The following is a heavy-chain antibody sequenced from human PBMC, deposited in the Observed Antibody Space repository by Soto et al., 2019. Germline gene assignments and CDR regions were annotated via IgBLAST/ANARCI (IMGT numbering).Heavy chain of an antibody. J-gene: IGHJ4*02. D-gene: IGHD3-10*01. CDR3: APQETYYFTSYFDY. V-gene: IGHV2-5*02. Sequence: QITLKESGPTLVNPTQTLTLTCTFSGFSLSTSGVGVGWIRQPPGKALEWLALIYWDDDKRYSPSLKSRLTITKDTSKNQVVLTMTNMDPVDTATYYCAPQETYYFTSYFDYWGQGTLVTVSS. CDR2: IYWDDDK. CDR1: GFSLSTSGVG.